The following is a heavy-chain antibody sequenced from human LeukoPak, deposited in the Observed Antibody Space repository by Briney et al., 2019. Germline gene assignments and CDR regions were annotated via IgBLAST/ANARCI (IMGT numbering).Heavy chain of an antibody. J-gene: IGHJ6*03. Sequence: ASVKVSCKASGYTFTSYDINWVRQATGQGLEWMGWMNPNSGNTAYAQKFQGRVTMTRNTSISTAYMELSSLRSEDTAVYYCARFLKTPLNRGGPANYYMGVWGKGTTVAIAS. CDR3: ARFLKTPLNRGGPANYYMGV. CDR2: MNPNSGNT. D-gene: IGHD2/OR15-2a*01. CDR1: GYTFTSYD. V-gene: IGHV1-8*01.